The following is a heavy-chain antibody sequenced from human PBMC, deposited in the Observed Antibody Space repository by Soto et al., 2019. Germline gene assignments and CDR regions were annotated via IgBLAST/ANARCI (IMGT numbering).Heavy chain of an antibody. CDR1: GFTFSSCV. CDR3: AKGLINGRWYAED. V-gene: IGHV3-23*01. D-gene: IGHD6-13*01. J-gene: IGHJ4*02. CDR2: ITDSGTGT. Sequence: EVHLLESGGGLVHPGESLRLSCGASGFTFSSCVMTWVRQAPGKGLEWVSCITDSGTGTYYADSVKGRFTISRDNSKNTMYRQMNNLRAEDTGVYYCAKGLINGRWYAEDWGQGTLVTVSS.